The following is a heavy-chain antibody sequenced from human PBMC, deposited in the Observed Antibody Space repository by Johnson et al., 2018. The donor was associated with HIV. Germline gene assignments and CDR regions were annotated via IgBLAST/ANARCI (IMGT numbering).Heavy chain of an antibody. CDR3: AREEGSDILTRGDAFDI. D-gene: IGHD3-9*01. Sequence: QVQLVESGGGLVKPGGSLRLSCAVSGFIFRDYYMSWIRQAPGKGLEWVSYISSSGKSTNYADSVKGRFTISRANAKNSLSLQMNSLRAEDTAIYYCAREEGSDILTRGDAFDIWGQGTMVAVSS. CDR2: ISSSGKST. V-gene: IGHV3-11*04. J-gene: IGHJ3*02. CDR1: GFIFRDYY.